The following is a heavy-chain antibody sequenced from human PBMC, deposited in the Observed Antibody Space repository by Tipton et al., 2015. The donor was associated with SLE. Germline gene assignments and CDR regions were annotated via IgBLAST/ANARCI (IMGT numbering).Heavy chain of an antibody. Sequence: LRLSCSVSGVSISRGSYFWTWIRQPAGKGLEWVGHIFSTGITDYNPSLKSRVSISADTSKNQFSLNLDSMTAADPAVYYCARDSHTDYGDFYVDSWGQGTLVTVSS. CDR2: IFSTGIT. D-gene: IGHD4-17*01. CDR3: ARDSHTDYGDFYVDS. CDR1: GVSISRGSYF. V-gene: IGHV4-61*09. J-gene: IGHJ4*02.